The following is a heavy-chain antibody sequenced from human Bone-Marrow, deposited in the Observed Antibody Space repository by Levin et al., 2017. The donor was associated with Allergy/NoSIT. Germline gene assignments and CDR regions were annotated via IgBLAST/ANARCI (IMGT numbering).Heavy chain of an antibody. CDR2: ISETGGSP. J-gene: IGHJ4*02. CDR3: AKIGFSSLSPIFDN. Sequence: AGGSLRLSCAASGFTFNKFEMSWVRQAPGKGLEWVSSISETGGSPYYADSVKGRVTISRDNSRNTVYLQMNSLRAEDTAVYYCAKIGFSSLSPIFDNWGQGTLVTVSS. D-gene: IGHD3-3*02. CDR1: GFTFNKFE. V-gene: IGHV3-23*01.